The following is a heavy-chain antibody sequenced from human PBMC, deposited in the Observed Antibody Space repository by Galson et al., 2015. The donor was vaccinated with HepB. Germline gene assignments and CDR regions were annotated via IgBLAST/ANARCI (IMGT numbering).Heavy chain of an antibody. CDR3: ARYSHYGSGSYYIGGWFDP. Sequence: SVKVSCKASGDTFTNYGITWVRQAPGQGLEWMGWISTYNGHAKYAQKIQGRVTMTTDTSTSTAYMELRSLRSGDTAVYYCARYSHYGSGSYYIGGWFDPWGQGTQVTVSP. CDR2: ISTYNGHA. V-gene: IGHV1-18*01. D-gene: IGHD3-10*01. J-gene: IGHJ5*02. CDR1: GDTFTNYG.